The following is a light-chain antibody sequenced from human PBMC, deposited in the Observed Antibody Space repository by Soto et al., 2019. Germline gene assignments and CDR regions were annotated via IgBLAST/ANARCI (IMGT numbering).Light chain of an antibody. J-gene: IGKJ5*01. Sequence: DIQMTQSPSSLSASVGDRVTITCRASQSISTYLNWYQQKAGLAPKLLIYAASSLQSGVPSRFSGSGSGTDFTLTISSLQPEDFATYYCQQFRSFPITFGQGTRLEIK. V-gene: IGKV1-39*01. CDR1: QSISTY. CDR3: QQFRSFPIT. CDR2: AAS.